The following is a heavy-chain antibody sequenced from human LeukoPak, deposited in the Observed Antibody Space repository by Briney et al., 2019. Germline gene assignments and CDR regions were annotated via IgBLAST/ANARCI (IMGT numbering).Heavy chain of an antibody. CDR3: AWGGYAYYFDY. CDR2: IIPIFGTA. J-gene: IGHJ4*02. V-gene: IGHV1-69*13. D-gene: IGHD5-12*01. CDR1: GGTFSSYA. Sequence: GASVKVSCNASGGTFSSYAISWVRQAPGQGLEWMGGIIPIFGTANYAQKFQGRVTITADESTSTAYMELSSLRSEDTAVYYCAWGGYAYYFDYWGQGTLVTVSS.